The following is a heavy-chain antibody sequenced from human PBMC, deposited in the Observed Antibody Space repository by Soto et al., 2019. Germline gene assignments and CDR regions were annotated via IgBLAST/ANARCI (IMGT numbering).Heavy chain of an antibody. CDR1: GFTFSSYW. CDR2: INSDGSST. Sequence: PGGSLSLSCAASGFTFSSYWMHWVRQAPGKGLVWVSRINSDGSSTSYADSVKGRFTISRDNAKNTLYLQMNSLRAEDTAVYYCASYHPMAERIDYWGQGTLVTVSS. V-gene: IGHV3-74*01. J-gene: IGHJ4*02. CDR3: ASYHPMAERIDY.